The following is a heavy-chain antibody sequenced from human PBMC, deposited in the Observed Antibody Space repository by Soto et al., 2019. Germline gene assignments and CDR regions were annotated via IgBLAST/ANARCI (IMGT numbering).Heavy chain of an antibody. J-gene: IGHJ4*02. CDR1: GFTFSSYG. V-gene: IGHV3-33*01. Sequence: QVQLVESGGGVVQPGRSLRLSCAASGFTFSSYGMHWVRKAPGKGLEWVAVIWYDGSNKYYADSVKGRFTISRDNSKNTLYLQMNSLRAEDTAVYYCAAGAYYFDYWGQGTLVTVSS. D-gene: IGHD3-10*01. CDR3: AAGAYYFDY. CDR2: IWYDGSNK.